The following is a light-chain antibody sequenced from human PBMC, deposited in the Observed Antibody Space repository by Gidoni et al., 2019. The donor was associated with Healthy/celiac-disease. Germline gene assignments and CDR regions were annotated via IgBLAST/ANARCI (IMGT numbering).Light chain of an antibody. CDR1: QSVLYSSNNKNY. CDR2: WAS. Sequence: DIVMTQSPDSLAVSLGERATIIYKSSQSVLYSSNNKNYLAWYQQKPGQAPKLLIYWASTRESGVPDRFSGSGSGTDFTLTISSLQAEDVAVYYCQQYYSTPLTFGGGTKVEIK. J-gene: IGKJ4*01. CDR3: QQYYSTPLT. V-gene: IGKV4-1*01.